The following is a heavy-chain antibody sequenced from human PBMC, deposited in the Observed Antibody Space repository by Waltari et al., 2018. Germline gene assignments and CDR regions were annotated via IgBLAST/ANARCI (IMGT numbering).Heavy chain of an antibody. J-gene: IGHJ4*02. D-gene: IGHD1-7*01. CDR3: ARGITGTTGDYFDY. Sequence: HVQVVQSGAEVKRPGASLKVSCKASGYTFTGYYMHWVRQAPGQGLEWMGGVNPNRGGTNNAPKFQGRVTRTRDTSISTAYMELGRLRSDDTAVYYGARGITGTTGDYFDYWGQGTLVTVSS. CDR1: GYTFTGYY. CDR2: VNPNRGGT. V-gene: IGHV1-2*02.